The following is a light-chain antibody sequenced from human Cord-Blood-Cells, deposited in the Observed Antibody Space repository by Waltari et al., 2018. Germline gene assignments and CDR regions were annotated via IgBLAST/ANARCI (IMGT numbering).Light chain of an antibody. J-gene: IGLJ1*01. Sequence: QSALTQPRSVSGSPGQSVTISCTGTSSDVGGYNSVSWYQQHPGNAPKLMIYDVSKRPSGVPDRFSGSKSGNTASLTISGLQAEDEADYYCCSYAGSYTYVFGTGTKVTVL. CDR1: SSDVGGYNS. CDR2: DVS. V-gene: IGLV2-11*01. CDR3: CSYAGSYTYV.